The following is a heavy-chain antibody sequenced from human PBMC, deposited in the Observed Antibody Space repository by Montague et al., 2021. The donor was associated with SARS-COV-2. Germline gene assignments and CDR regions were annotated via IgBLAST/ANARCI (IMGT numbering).Heavy chain of an antibody. V-gene: IGHV4-34*01. CDR3: AEGFTGLSVAGY. D-gene: IGHD3-9*01. J-gene: IGHJ4*02. CDR1: GGSFDVHY. Sequence: SETLSLTCAVYGGSFDVHYWSCVRQPPGKGLEWIGEINLSGGTNFNPSLKSRFTISVDTSKNQFSLKLTSVTAADTAVYCCAEGFTGLSVAGYWSQGTLVTVSS. CDR2: INLSGGT.